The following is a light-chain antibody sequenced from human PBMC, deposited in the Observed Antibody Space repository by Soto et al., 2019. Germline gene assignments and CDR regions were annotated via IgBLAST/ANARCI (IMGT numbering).Light chain of an antibody. V-gene: IGKV1-39*01. J-gene: IGKJ1*01. Sequence: DIQMTQSPSSLSASVGDRVTITCRASQSISSYLNWYQQKPGKAPKLLIYAASSLQSGVPSRFSASGSGTDFDLTISSLQPEDFATYSCQQSYSTPRWTFGQGTKVEVK. CDR2: AAS. CDR3: QQSYSTPRWT. CDR1: QSISSY.